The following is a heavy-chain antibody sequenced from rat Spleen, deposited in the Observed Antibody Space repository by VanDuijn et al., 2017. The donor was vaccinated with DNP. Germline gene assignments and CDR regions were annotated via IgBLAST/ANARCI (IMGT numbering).Heavy chain of an antibody. CDR3: ARGVYYYSATYWYFDF. CDR2: ISYEGSST. Sequence: EVQLVESGGGLVQPGRSMKLSCAASRFTFSDYYMAWVRQAPKKGLELVAAISYEGSSTYYGDSVKGRFTISRDNAKTTLYLQMNSLRSEATATYYCARGVYYYSATYWYFDFWGPGTMVTVSS. D-gene: IGHD1-1*01. V-gene: IGHV5-22*01. CDR1: RFTFSDYY. J-gene: IGHJ1*01.